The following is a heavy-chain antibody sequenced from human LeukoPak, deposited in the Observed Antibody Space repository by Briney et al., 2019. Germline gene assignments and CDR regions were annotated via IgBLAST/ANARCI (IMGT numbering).Heavy chain of an antibody. D-gene: IGHD5-24*01. CDR1: GDSISSYY. CDR3: ARGKDGYTYLFDY. V-gene: IGHV4-59*01. CDR2: IFYTGST. Sequence: SEPLSLTCTVSGDSISSYYWSWIRQPPGKGLEWIGYIFYTGSTNYNPSLKSRVTISVATSKKQFSLKLSSVTAADTAVYYCARGKDGYTYLFDYWGQGTLVTVSS. J-gene: IGHJ4*02.